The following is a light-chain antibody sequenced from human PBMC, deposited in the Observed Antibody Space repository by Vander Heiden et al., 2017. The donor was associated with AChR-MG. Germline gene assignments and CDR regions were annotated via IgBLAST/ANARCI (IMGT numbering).Light chain of an antibody. V-gene: IGLV3-1*01. J-gene: IGLJ2*01. CDR1: QLGHNY. Sequence: SFDLTPPPSVSVSPGQTATIACSADQLGHNYVCWYPQKPRQSPLQVIYQNTHRASESRERFSGSKSWKTATVTICGTQAIDEADYYCQAWDGPTVVFGGGTKLTVL. CDR3: QAWDGPTVV. CDR2: QNT.